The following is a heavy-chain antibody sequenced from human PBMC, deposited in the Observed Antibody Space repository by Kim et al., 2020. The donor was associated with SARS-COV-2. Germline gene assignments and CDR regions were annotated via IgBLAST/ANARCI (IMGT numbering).Heavy chain of an antibody. CDR2: INHSGST. J-gene: IGHJ2*01. CDR1: GGSFSGYY. D-gene: IGHD2-21*01. Sequence: SETLSLTCAVYGGSFSGYYWSWIRQPPGKGLEWIGEINHSGSTNYNPSLKSRVTISVDTSKNQFSLKLSSVTAADTAVYYCARGRIPPSRLRYFDLWGRGTLVTVSS. CDR3: ARGRIPPSRLRYFDL. V-gene: IGHV4-34*01.